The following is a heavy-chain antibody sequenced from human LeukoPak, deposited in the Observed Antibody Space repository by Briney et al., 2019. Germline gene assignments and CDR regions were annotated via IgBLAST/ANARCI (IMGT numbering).Heavy chain of an antibody. Sequence: GSLRLSCAASGFTFSSYNMNWVRQAPGKGLEWVSSISASRRYISHADSVKGRFTISRDNAKSSLYLQMNSLRAEDTAVYYCARELSAHQDFDYWGQGTLVTVSS. CDR2: ISASRRYI. V-gene: IGHV3-21*01. J-gene: IGHJ4*02. CDR3: ARELSAHQDFDY. D-gene: IGHD2-2*01. CDR1: GFTFSSYN.